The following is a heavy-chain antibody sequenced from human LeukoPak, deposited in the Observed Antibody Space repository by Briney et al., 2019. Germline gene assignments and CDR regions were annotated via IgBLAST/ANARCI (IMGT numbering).Heavy chain of an antibody. Sequence: ASVTVSCKASGYTFTSYYMHWVRQAPGQGLEWMGIINPSGGSTIYAQKFQGRVTMTRDMSTSTVYMELSSLRSEDTAVYYCARAQGTYYDFWSGYSTPRTTKFDPWGQGTLVTVSS. V-gene: IGHV1-46*01. CDR3: ARAQGTYYDFWSGYSTPRTTKFDP. CDR2: INPSGGST. J-gene: IGHJ5*02. CDR1: GYTFTSYY. D-gene: IGHD3-3*01.